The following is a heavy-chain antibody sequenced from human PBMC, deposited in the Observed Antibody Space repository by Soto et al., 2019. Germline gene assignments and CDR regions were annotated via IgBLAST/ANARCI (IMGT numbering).Heavy chain of an antibody. CDR2: IYPRDSDT. CDR3: ARQHPLDSRVWFT. CDR1: GDSFTGFW. Sequence: GESLKISCKVSGDSFTGFWIGWVRQMPGKGLEWLGSIYPRDSDTRYSPSFQGQVTISADKSLSTAYLQWNSLQASDTAIYYCARQHPLDSRVWFTWGQGTLVTVS. V-gene: IGHV5-51*01. D-gene: IGHD6-19*01. J-gene: IGHJ4*02.